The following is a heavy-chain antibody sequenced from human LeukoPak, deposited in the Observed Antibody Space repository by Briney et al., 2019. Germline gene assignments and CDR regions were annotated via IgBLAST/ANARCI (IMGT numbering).Heavy chain of an antibody. Sequence: SETLSLTCAVYGGSFSGYYWSWIRQPPGKGLEWIGEINHSGSTNYNPSLKSRVTISVDTSENQFSLKLSSVTAADTAVYYCARGLLTTPYYYYYMDVWGKGTTVTVSS. D-gene: IGHD1-14*01. CDR1: GGSFSGYY. CDR3: ARGLLTTPYYYYYMDV. J-gene: IGHJ6*03. CDR2: INHSGST. V-gene: IGHV4-34*01.